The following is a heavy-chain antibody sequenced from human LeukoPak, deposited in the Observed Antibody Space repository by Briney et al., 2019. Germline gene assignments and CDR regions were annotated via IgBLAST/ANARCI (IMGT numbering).Heavy chain of an antibody. V-gene: IGHV3-64D*06. J-gene: IGHJ4*02. CDR1: GFTFSSYA. D-gene: IGHD3-22*01. CDR3: VKGVVVVITTGGVDY. CDR2: ISSNGGST. Sequence: PGGSLRLSCAASGFTFSSYAMHWVRQAPGKGLEYVSAISSNGGSTYYADSVKGRFTISRDNSKNTLYLQMSSLRAEDTAVYYCVKGVVVVITTGGVDYWGQGTLVTVSS.